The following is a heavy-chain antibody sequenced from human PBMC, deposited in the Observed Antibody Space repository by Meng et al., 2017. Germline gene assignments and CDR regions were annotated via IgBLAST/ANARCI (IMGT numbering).Heavy chain of an antibody. D-gene: IGHD3-22*01. CDR3: ARVHYYDSSGYNNWYFDL. J-gene: IGHJ2*01. Sequence: VKLLASVPGSVRPSLTLSLTCTVAGGSISSGCYYWSWSRQHPGKGLEWIGYIYYSGSTYYTPSLKSLVTISVDTSKNQFSLKLSSVTAADTAVYYCARVHYYDSSGYNNWYFDLWGRGTLVTVSS. CDR1: GGSISSGCYY. V-gene: IGHV4-31*01. CDR2: IYYSGST.